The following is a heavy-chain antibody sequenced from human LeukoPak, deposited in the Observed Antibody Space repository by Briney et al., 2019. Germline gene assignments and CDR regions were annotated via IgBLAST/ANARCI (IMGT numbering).Heavy chain of an antibody. V-gene: IGHV3-53*01. Sequence: PGGSLRLSCTASGFNASSNYMSWFRQAPGKGLEWVSLIYSGGSTYYADSVMGRFTISRDNSKNTLFLQMNILRVDDTAVYYCARHSEFGTSWFDYWGQGTLVTVSS. CDR1: GFNASSNY. CDR3: ARHSEFGTSWFDY. CDR2: IYSGGST. J-gene: IGHJ4*02. D-gene: IGHD6-13*01.